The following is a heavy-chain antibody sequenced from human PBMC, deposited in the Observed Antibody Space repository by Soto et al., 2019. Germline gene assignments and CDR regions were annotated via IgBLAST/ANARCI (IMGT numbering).Heavy chain of an antibody. CDR1: GFTFSGYG. CDR3: AKESYALDY. CDR2: ISYDGSNK. V-gene: IGHV3-30*18. Sequence: GGSLRLSCAASGFTFSGYGMHWVRQAPGKGLEWVAVISYDGSNKYYADSVKGRFTISRDNSKNTLYLQMNSLRAEDTAVYYCAKESYALDYWGQGTLVTVSS. J-gene: IGHJ4*02. D-gene: IGHD3-10*01.